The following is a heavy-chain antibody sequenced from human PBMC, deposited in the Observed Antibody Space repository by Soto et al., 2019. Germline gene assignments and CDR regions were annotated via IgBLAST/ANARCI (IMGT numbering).Heavy chain of an antibody. CDR3: ARGPQQWLLDY. CDR2: IIPIFGTA. D-gene: IGHD6-19*01. V-gene: IGHV1-69*13. Sequence: ASVKVSCKASGGTFSSYAISWVRQAPGQGLEWMGGIIPIFGTANYAQKFQGRVTITADESTSTAYMGPSSLRSGDTAVYYCARGPQQWLLDYWGQGTLVTVSS. J-gene: IGHJ4*02. CDR1: GGTFSSYA.